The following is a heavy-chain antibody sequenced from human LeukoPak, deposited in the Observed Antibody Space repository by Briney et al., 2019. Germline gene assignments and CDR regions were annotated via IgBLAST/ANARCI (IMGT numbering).Heavy chain of an antibody. D-gene: IGHD6-13*01. Sequence: GGSLRLSCAASGFTVSSNYMSWVRQAPGKGLEWVSVIYSGGSTYYADSVKGRFTISGDNSKNTLYLQMNSLRAEDTAVYYCARGSIAAAGTVLSDYWGQGTLVTVSS. CDR2: IYSGGST. V-gene: IGHV3-53*01. J-gene: IGHJ4*02. CDR1: GFTVSSNY. CDR3: ARGSIAAAGTVLSDY.